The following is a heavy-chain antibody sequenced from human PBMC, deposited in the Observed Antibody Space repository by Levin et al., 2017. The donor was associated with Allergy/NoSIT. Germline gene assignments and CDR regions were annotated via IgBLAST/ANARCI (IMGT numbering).Heavy chain of an antibody. CDR2: VRARGGDI. CDR3: AKDVISGSMGWFDP. D-gene: IGHD1-26*01. CDR1: GFTFNNYA. J-gene: IGHJ5*02. Sequence: GGSLRLSCAASGFTFNNYALTWVRQAPGKGLEWVSSVRARGGDISYADSVKGRFTVSRDKSKNTLYLQMNSLTAEDTAVYYCAKDVISGSMGWFDPWGQGTLVTVSS. V-gene: IGHV3-23*01.